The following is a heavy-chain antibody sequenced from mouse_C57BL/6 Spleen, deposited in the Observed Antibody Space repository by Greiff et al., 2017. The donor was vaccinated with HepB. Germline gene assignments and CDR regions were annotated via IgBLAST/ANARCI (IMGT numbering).Heavy chain of an antibody. Sequence: EVKVVESGGGLVQPGGSMKLSCVASGFTFSNYWMNWVRQSPEKGLEWVAQIRLKSDNYATHYAESVKGRFTISRDDSKSSVYLQMNNLRAEDTGIYYCTVYYDYDGGNFDYWGQGTTLTVSS. CDR1: GFTFSNYW. D-gene: IGHD2-4*01. CDR2: IRLKSDNYAT. J-gene: IGHJ2*01. CDR3: TVYYDYDGGNFDY. V-gene: IGHV6-3*01.